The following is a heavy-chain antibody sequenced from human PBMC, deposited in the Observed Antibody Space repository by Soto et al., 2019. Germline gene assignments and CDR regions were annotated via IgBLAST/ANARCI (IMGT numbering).Heavy chain of an antibody. CDR3: ARGGAVGVAGSAAFDM. CDR1: GYPVTAYY. V-gene: IGHV1-2*02. J-gene: IGHJ3*02. CDR2: INPATGAA. Sequence: QLHLVQSGAVVKKPGASVTVSCSASGYPVTAYYMHWVRQAPGRGLEWMGGINPATGAAKYTQTCQGRVTMTRDTSTSTVFMELSGPTSEDTAVFYWARGGAVGVAGSAAFDMWGQGTLVTVSS. D-gene: IGHD3-3*01.